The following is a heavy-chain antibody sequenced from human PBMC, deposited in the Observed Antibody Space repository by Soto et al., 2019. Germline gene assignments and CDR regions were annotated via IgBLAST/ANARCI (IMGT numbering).Heavy chain of an antibody. CDR3: ATYDSSDYYSGSPIGWFDP. V-gene: IGHV4-31*03. D-gene: IGHD3-22*01. Sequence: QVQLQASGPGLVKPSQTLSLTCTVSGGSISSGGYYWSWIRQHPGKGLEWIWYIYYSGSTYYNPSRKRRVTISVATSKNQFSLKLSSVTAADTAVYYCATYDSSDYYSGSPIGWFDPWGQGTLVTVSS. J-gene: IGHJ5*02. CDR1: GGSISSGGYY. CDR2: IYYSGST.